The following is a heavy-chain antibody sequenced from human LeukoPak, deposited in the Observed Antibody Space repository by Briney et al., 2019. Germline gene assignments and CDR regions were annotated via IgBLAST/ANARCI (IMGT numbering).Heavy chain of an antibody. CDR2: IYPSDSDT. Sequence: GESLKISCKGSGYSFTSYWIGRVRQMPGKGLEWMGIIYPSDSDTRYSPSFQGQVTISADKSISTAYLQWSSLKASDTAMYYCARPGLEAAAVLDYFDYWGQGTLVTVSS. CDR3: ARPGLEAAAVLDYFDY. CDR1: GYSFTSYW. D-gene: IGHD6-13*01. V-gene: IGHV5-51*03. J-gene: IGHJ4*02.